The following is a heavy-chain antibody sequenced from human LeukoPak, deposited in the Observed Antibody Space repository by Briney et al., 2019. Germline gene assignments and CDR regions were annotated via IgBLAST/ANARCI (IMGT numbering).Heavy chain of an antibody. V-gene: IGHV3-49*04. CDR3: ARARYVAAAGHTFDY. CDR1: GFTFGDYA. J-gene: IGHJ4*02. Sequence: PGGSLTLSCTASGFTFGDYAMSWVRQAPGKGLEWVGFIRSKAYGGTTEYAASVKGRFTISRDDSKSIAYLQMNSLKTEDTAVYYCARARYVAAAGHTFDYWGQGTLVTVSS. D-gene: IGHD6-13*01. CDR2: IRSKAYGGTT.